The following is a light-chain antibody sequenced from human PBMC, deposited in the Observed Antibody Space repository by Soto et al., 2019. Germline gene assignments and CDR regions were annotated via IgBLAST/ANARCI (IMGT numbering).Light chain of an antibody. J-gene: IGKJ3*01. Sequence: DIQMTQSPSTLSASVGDRVTITCRASQDISTWLAWYQQRPGKAPHLLIYDASRLQSAVPSRFTGSGSGTEFTLTVSSLQPDDFATYYCQHRVFGPGTTLEIK. CDR3: QHRV. CDR1: QDISTW. V-gene: IGKV1-5*01. CDR2: DAS.